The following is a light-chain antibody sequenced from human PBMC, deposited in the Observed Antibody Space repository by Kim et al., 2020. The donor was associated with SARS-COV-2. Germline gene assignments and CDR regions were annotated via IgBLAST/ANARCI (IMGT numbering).Light chain of an antibody. J-gene: IGLJ2*01. CDR3: QVWDSSTAVV. CDR2: RDN. V-gene: IGLV3-9*01. Sequence: SYELTQPLSVSVALGQTARITCGGNNIGTKSVHWYQQKPGQAPVLVIYRDNNRPSGIPERLSGSNSENTATLIISRAQAGDEAVYYCQVWDSSTAVVFGGGTQLTVL. CDR1: NIGTKS.